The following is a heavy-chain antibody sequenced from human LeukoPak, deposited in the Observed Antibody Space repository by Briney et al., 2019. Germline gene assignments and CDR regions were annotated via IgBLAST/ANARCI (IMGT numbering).Heavy chain of an antibody. D-gene: IGHD7-27*01. Sequence: GASVKVSCKASGYTFINYYMHWVRQAPGQGLEWMGIINPNGGSTSYAQKFQGRVTMTRDTSTRTVYMELSSLRSEDTAVYYCARDRSRWGYFDYWGQGTLVTVSS. CDR1: GYTFINYY. CDR3: ARDRSRWGYFDY. CDR2: INPNGGST. V-gene: IGHV1-46*01. J-gene: IGHJ4*02.